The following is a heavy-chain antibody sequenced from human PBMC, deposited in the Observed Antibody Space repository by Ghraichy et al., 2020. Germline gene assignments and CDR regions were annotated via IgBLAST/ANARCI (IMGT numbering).Heavy chain of an antibody. CDR3: ARGLELLWFGESALDY. CDR1: GFTFSSYW. Sequence: GGSLRLSCAASGFTFSSYWMSWVRQAPGKGLEWVANIKQDGSEKYYVDSVKGRFTISRDNAKNSLYLQMNSLRAEDTAVYYCARGLELLWFGESALDYWGQGTLVTVSS. J-gene: IGHJ4*02. D-gene: IGHD3-10*01. CDR2: IKQDGSEK. V-gene: IGHV3-7*01.